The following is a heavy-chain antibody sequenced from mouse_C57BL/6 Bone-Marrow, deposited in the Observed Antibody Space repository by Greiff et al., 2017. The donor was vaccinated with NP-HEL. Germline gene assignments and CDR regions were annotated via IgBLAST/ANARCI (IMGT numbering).Heavy chain of an antibody. J-gene: IGHJ2*01. CDR1: GYSITSDY. CDR2: ISYSGST. D-gene: IGHD1-1*01. Sequence: EVKLMESGPGLAKPSQTLSLTCSVTGYSITSDYWNLIRKFPGNKLEYMGYISYSGSTYYNPSLKSRISITRDTSKNQYYLQLNSVTTEDTATYYCARWGTTVVASFDYWGQGTTLTVSS. CDR3: ARWGTTVVASFDY. V-gene: IGHV3-8*01.